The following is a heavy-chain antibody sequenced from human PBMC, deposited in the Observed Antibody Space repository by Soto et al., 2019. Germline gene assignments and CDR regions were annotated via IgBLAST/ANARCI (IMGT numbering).Heavy chain of an antibody. V-gene: IGHV4-31*03. CDR2: IYHTGST. CDR3: ARATGTLRSRNCDY. J-gene: IGHJ4*02. Sequence: SETLSLSCSVSGGSISTVGHYWTWIRQPPGKGLEWIGSIYHTGSTYYSKSLRSRLTMSVDTSKSQFSLRLSSVTAADTAVYYCARATGTLRSRNCDYWGQGSLVTVSS. CDR1: GGSISTVGHY. D-gene: IGHD1-1*01.